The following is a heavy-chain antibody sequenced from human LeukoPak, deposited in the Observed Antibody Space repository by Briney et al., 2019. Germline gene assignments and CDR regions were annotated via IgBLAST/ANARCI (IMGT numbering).Heavy chain of an antibody. CDR1: GYTFTSYG. J-gene: IGHJ4*02. V-gene: IGHV1-18*01. CDR3: ARVLADSGSYYNRDRNFDY. D-gene: IGHD3-10*01. CDR2: ISAYNGNT. Sequence: ASVKVSCKASGYTFTSYGISWVRQAPGQGLEWMGWISAYNGNTSYAQKLQGRVTMTTDTSTSTAYMELRSLRSDDTAVYYCARVLADSGSYYNRDRNFDYWGQGTLVTVSS.